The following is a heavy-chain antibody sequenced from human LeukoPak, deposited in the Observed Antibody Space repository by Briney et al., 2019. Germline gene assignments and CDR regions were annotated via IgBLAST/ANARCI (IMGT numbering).Heavy chain of an antibody. CDR1: GYTFTSYA. J-gene: IGHJ6*02. CDR3: ARDQLRYYGSNNYYSDMDF. CDR2: ISTYNGGT. V-gene: IGHV1-18*01. Sequence: ASVKVSCKASGYTFTSYAIAWVRQAPGQGLEWMGWISTYNGGTNYAQKFRGRVTMTTDTSTNTGYMELRSLRSDDTAVYFCARDQLRYYGSNNYYSDMDFWGQGTTVTAS. D-gene: IGHD3-10*01.